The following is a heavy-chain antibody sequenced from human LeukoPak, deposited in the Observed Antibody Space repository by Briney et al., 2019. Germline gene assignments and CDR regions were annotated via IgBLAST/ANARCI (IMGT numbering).Heavy chain of an antibody. J-gene: IGHJ5*02. CDR3: ARPSSSSSFDP. Sequence: SETLXLTCTVSGGSISSSSYYWGWIRQPPGKGLEWIGSIYYSGSTYYNPSLKSRVTISVDTSKNQFSLKLSSVTAADTAVYYCARPSSSSSFDPWGQGTLVTVSS. CDR2: IYYSGST. CDR1: GGSISSSSYY. D-gene: IGHD6-13*01. V-gene: IGHV4-39*07.